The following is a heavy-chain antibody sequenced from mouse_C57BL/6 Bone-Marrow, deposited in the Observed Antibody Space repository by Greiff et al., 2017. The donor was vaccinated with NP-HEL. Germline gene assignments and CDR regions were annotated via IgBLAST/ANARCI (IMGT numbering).Heavy chain of an antibody. CDR3: ARSEPFYYDYDYAMDY. V-gene: IGHV15-2*01. CDR2: ILPSIGRT. Sequence: QVQLKESGSELRSPGSSVKLSCKDFDSEVFPIAYMSWVRQKPGHGFEWIGGILPSIGRTIYGEKFEDKATLDADTLSNTAYLELNSLTSEDSAIYYCARSEPFYYDYDYAMDYWGQGTSVTVSS. CDR1: DSEVFPIAY. D-gene: IGHD2-4*01. J-gene: IGHJ4*01.